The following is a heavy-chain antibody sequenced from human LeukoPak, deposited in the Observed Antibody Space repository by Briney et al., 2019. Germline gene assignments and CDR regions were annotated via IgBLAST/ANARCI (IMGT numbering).Heavy chain of an antibody. CDR2: INPGGSQK. CDR3: FTGGGS. CDR1: GFTFSTYA. Sequence: GGSLRLSCAASGFTFSTYAMHWVRQAPGKGLEWVANINPGGSQKFYVDSMKGRFTISRDNAKDSLFLQMNSLRVEETAVYYCFTGGGSWGQGTLVTVSS. V-gene: IGHV3-7*01. J-gene: IGHJ5*02. D-gene: IGHD6-25*01.